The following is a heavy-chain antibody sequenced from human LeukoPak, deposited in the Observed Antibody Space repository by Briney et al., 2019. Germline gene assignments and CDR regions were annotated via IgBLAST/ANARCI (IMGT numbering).Heavy chain of an antibody. V-gene: IGHV3-11*01. Sequence: GGSLRLSCAASGFTFSDYYMNWIRQAPGKGLEWVSYISHSGSTIYYADSVKGRFTISRDNAKNSLYLQMNSLRAEDTAVYYCARASGSGAVREYDVFDIWGQGTMVTVSS. CDR2: ISHSGSTI. CDR1: GFTFSDYY. D-gene: IGHD3-10*01. CDR3: ARASGSGAVREYDVFDI. J-gene: IGHJ3*02.